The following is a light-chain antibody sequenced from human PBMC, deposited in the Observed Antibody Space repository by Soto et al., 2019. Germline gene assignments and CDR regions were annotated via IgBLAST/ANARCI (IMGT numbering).Light chain of an antibody. CDR1: SSDVDRYDY. Sequence: QSVLTQPRSVSGSPGQSVTISCTGTSSDVDRYDYVSWYQQHPGKAPKVIIYDVNERPSGVPNRFSGSKSGNTASLTISGLQADDETDYYCCSYAGSSTPYVFGTGTKVTVL. V-gene: IGLV2-11*01. CDR2: DVN. CDR3: CSYAGSSTPYV. J-gene: IGLJ1*01.